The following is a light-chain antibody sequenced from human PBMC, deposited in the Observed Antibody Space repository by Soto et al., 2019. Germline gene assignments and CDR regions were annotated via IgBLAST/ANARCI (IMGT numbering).Light chain of an antibody. CDR3: QQYGSSGST. J-gene: IGKJ2*02. V-gene: IGKV3-20*01. Sequence: EIVLTQSPGTLSLSPGERATLSCRASQSVSSSYLAWYQQKPGQAPRLLIYGASSRATGIPDRFSGSGSGTDFTLTISSLEPEDFAVYYCQQYGSSGSTFGQGTKLEIK. CDR1: QSVSSSY. CDR2: GAS.